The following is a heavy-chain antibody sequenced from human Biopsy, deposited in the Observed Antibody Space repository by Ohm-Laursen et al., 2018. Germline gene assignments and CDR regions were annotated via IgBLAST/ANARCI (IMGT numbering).Heavy chain of an antibody. D-gene: IGHD5-12*01. CDR3: ARLGSGDYFPTFFDF. Sequence: TLSLTCTVSGGSISSGGSYWSWIRQRPGKGLEWIGYIFNSANTYYNPSLKNLITISGDTSKNQFSLKLNSVTAVDTAVYYCARLGSGDYFPTFFDFWGQGALVTVSS. J-gene: IGHJ4*02. CDR2: IFNSANT. CDR1: GGSISSGGSY. V-gene: IGHV4-31*01.